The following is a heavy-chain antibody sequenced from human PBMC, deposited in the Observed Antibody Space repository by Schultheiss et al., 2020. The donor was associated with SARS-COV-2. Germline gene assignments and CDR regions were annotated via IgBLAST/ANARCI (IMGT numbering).Heavy chain of an antibody. J-gene: IGHJ4*02. V-gene: IGHV4-38-2*02. CDR2: IYHSGST. D-gene: IGHD3-3*01. CDR1: GYSISSGYY. CDR3: ARAQRITIFGVVIHFDY. Sequence: SQTLSLTCTVSGYSISSGYYWGWIRQPPGKGLEWIGSIYHSGSTYYNPSLKSRVTISVDTSRNQFSLKLSSVTAADTAVYYCARAQRITIFGVVIHFDYWGQGTLVTVSS.